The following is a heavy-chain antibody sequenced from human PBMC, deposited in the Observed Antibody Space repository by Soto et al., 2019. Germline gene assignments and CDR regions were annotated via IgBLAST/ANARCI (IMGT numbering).Heavy chain of an antibody. CDR2: IYYSGST. V-gene: IGHV4-59*01. D-gene: IGHD2-15*01. J-gene: IGHJ1*01. CDR3: ASLGYCIVGRCYSRSFQH. CDR1: GGSISSYY. Sequence: SETLSLTCTVSGGSISSYYWSWIRQPPGKGLEWIGYIYYSGSTNYNPSLKSRVTISVDTSKNQFSLKLSSVTAADTAVYYCASLGYCIVGRCYSRSFQHWGPAPLVTL.